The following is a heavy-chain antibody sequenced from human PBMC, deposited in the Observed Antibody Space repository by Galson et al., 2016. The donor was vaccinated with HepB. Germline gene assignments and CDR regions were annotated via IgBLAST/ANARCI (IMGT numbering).Heavy chain of an antibody. Sequence: SETLSLTCSVSGGSIGPGAYSWDWIRQPPGKGLQWIGYVYYTGTTNYNPSLKSRVTISVDTARNEVSLRLASVTAADTAMYYRARIGGARDDFWSGLSDYPLDVWGQGTTVTVSS. CDR3: ARIGGARDDFWSGLSDYPLDV. D-gene: IGHD3-3*01. V-gene: IGHV4-61*08. J-gene: IGHJ6*02. CDR1: GGSIGPGAYS. CDR2: VYYTGTT.